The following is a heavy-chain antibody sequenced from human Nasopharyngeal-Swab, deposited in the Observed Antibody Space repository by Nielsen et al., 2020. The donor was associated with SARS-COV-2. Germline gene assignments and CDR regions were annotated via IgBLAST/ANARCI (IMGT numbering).Heavy chain of an antibody. J-gene: IGHJ6*02. V-gene: IGHV3-15*01. Sequence: GESLKISCAASGFTFSNAWMSWVRQAPGKGLEWVGRIKSKTDGGTTDYAAPVKGRFTISRDDSKNTLYLQMNSLKTEDTAVYYCTTDGVAGTHLSFCYYGMDVWGQGTTVTVSS. D-gene: IGHD6-19*01. CDR1: GFTFSNAW. CDR2: IKSKTDGGTT. CDR3: TTDGVAGTHLSFCYYGMDV.